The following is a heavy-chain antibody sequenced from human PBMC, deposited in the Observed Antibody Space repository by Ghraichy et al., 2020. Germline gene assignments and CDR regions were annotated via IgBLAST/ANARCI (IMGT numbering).Heavy chain of an antibody. V-gene: IGHV3-23*01. D-gene: IGHD6-19*01. J-gene: IGHJ4*02. CDR3: AKGGHPRSGWYRSFDY. CDR2: IGDSGTST. CDR1: GFTLRSYA. Sequence: GGSLRLSCAASGFTLRSYAMTWVRQAPGKGLEWVSAIGDSGTSTYHADSVKGRFTISRDISKNTLYLQMKSLRAEDPAVYYCAKGGHPRSGWYRSFDYWGPGTLVTVSS.